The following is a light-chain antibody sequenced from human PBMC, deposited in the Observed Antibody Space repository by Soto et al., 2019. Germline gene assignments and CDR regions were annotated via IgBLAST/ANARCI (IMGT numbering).Light chain of an antibody. CDR1: QSVSSSY. J-gene: IGKJ1*01. CDR2: DAS. CDR3: QQYHNSPPT. Sequence: EIVLTQSPATLSFSQGDIATLSCVASQSVSSSYVAWYQQKPGLAPSLLIYDASSRATGISDRFSGSGSGTDFTLTISRLEPEDFAVYYCQQYHNSPPTFGQGTKVDIK. V-gene: IGKV3D-20*01.